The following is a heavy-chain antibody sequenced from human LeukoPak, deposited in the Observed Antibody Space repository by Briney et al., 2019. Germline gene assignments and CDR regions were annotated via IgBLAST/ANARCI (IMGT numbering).Heavy chain of an antibody. CDR2: IRYDGSNK. CDR3: ARGEMTTVNPFGE. V-gene: IGHV3-30*02. D-gene: IGHD4-11*01. Sequence: GGSLRLSCAASGFTFSSYGMHWVRQAPGKGLEWVAFIRYDGSNKYYADSVKGRFTISRDNSKNTLYLQMNSLRAEDTAVYYCARGEMTTVNPFGEWGQGTLVTVSS. J-gene: IGHJ4*02. CDR1: GFTFSSYG.